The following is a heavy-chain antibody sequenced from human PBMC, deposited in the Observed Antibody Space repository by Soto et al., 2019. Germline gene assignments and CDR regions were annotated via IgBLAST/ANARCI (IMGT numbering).Heavy chain of an antibody. J-gene: IGHJ5*02. CDR2: IYYSGST. CDR1: GGSVTTSRYY. D-gene: IGHD6-19*01. CDR3: ARRTYGSGWFDP. Sequence: SETLSLTCTVSGGSVTTSRYYWSWIRQPPGKGLEWIGNIYYSGSTYCNPSLKSRFTISVHTSKIQFSLKLSSVTATDTAVYYCARRTYGSGWFDPWGQGKLGTVSS. V-gene: IGHV4-39*01.